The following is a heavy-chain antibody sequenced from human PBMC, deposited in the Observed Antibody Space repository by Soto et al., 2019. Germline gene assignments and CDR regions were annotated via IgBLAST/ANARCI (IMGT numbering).Heavy chain of an antibody. CDR3: ARDRRLVQGYHYYGMDV. J-gene: IGHJ6*02. Sequence: SETLSLTCTVSGGSISSGGYYWSWIRQHPGKGLEWIGYIYYSGSTYYNPSLKSRVTISVDTSKNQFSLQLNSVTPEGTAVYYCARDRRLVQGYHYYGMDVWGQGTTVTVSS. V-gene: IGHV4-31*03. D-gene: IGHD6-19*01. CDR1: GGSISSGGYY. CDR2: IYYSGST.